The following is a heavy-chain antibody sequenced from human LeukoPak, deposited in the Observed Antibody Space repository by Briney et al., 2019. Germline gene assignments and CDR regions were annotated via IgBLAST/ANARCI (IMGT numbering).Heavy chain of an antibody. V-gene: IGHV3-23*01. CDR2: ISVSGGST. CDR3: AKPADRGTTDPYFDY. Sequence: GGSLRLSCAASGFTFSSYAMSWLRQAPGKGLEWVSTISVSGGSTYFADSVKGRFTISRDNSKNTLYLQMNSLRAEDTAVYYCAKPADRGTTDPYFDYWAREPWSPSPQ. D-gene: IGHD2/OR15-2a*01. J-gene: IGHJ4*02. CDR1: GFTFSSYA.